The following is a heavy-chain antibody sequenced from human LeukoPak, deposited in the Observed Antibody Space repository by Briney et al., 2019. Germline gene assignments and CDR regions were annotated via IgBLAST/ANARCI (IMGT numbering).Heavy chain of an antibody. CDR3: ARDNPVSI. Sequence: SQTLSLTCTVSGGSISSGSYYWSWIRQPAGKGLEWIGRIYTSGSTNYNPSLKSRVTISVDTSKNQFSLKLSSVTAADTAVYYCARDNPVSIWGQGTMVTVSS. CDR1: GGSISSGSYY. CDR2: IYTSGST. V-gene: IGHV4-61*02. J-gene: IGHJ3*02.